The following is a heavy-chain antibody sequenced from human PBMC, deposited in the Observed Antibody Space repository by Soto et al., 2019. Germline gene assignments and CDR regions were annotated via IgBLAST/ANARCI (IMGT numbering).Heavy chain of an antibody. CDR1: GFTFSSYA. V-gene: IGHV3-30-3*01. D-gene: IGHD5-18*01. CDR3: ARGGGYSYGYGDYYYGMDV. Sequence: GGSLRLSCAASGFTFSSYAMHWVRQAPGKGLEWVAVISYDGSNKYYADSVKGRFTISRDNSKNTLYLQMNSLRAEDTAVYYCARGGGYSYGYGDYYYGMDVWGQGTTVTVSS. J-gene: IGHJ6*02. CDR2: ISYDGSNK.